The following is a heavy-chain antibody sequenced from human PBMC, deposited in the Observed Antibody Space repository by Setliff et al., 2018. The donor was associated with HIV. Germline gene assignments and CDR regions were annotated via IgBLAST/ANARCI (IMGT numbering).Heavy chain of an antibody. CDR3: ARPRSGGSGSYSWFDP. J-gene: IGHJ5*02. CDR2: IIPILGIA. Sequence: ASVKVSCKASGGTFSSYAISWVRQAPGQGLEWMGGIIPILGIANYAQKFQGRVTITRDTSANTAYMELSSLRSEDTAVYYCARPRSGGSGSYSWFDPWGQGTLVTVSS. CDR1: GGTFSSYA. V-gene: IGHV1-69*10. D-gene: IGHD3-10*01.